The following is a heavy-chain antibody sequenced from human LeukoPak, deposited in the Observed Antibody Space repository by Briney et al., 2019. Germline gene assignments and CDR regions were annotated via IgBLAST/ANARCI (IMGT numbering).Heavy chain of an antibody. J-gene: IGHJ5*02. Sequence: PSETLSLTCTVSGGSISSSSYYWGWIRQPPGKGLEWIGSIYYSGSTYYNPSLKSRVTISVDTSKNQFSLKLSSVTAADTAVYYCARQAEYVSSSWYHWGQGTLVTVSS. D-gene: IGHD6-13*01. CDR1: GGSISSSSYY. V-gene: IGHV4-39*01. CDR2: IYYSGST. CDR3: ARQAEYVSSSWYH.